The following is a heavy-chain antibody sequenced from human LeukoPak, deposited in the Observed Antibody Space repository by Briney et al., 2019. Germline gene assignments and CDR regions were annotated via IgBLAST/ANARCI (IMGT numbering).Heavy chain of an antibody. D-gene: IGHD1-26*01. J-gene: IGHJ4*02. Sequence: GGSLRLSCAASGFTFSSYGMHWVRQAPGKGLEWVAFIRYDGSNKYDADSVKGRFTISRDNSKNTLYLQMNSLRVEDTAVYYCAKHSGSHPDYWGQGTLVTVSS. CDR2: IRYDGSNK. CDR1: GFTFSSYG. CDR3: AKHSGSHPDY. V-gene: IGHV3-30*02.